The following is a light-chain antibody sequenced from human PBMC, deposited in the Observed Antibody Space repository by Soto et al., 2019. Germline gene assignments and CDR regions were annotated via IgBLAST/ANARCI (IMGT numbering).Light chain of an antibody. CDR2: AAS. CDR3: QQSYSTPLT. V-gene: IGKV1-39*01. CDR1: QSISTY. Sequence: DIQMTQSPSSLSASVGDRVTITCRASQSISTYLNWYQQKPGKAPKLLIYAASSLQSGVPSRFSGSRSGTDFTLTISSLQPEDFAIYYCQQSYSTPLTFGGGTKVEIK. J-gene: IGKJ4*01.